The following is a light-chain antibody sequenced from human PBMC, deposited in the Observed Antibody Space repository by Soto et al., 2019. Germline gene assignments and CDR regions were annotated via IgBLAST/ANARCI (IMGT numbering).Light chain of an antibody. CDR2: GAS. CDR3: QQYGSSPLWT. CDR1: QSVSSRF. Sequence: EIVLTQSPGTLSLSPGERATLSCRASQSVSSRFLAWYQQKPGQAPRLLMYGASSRATGIPARFSGSGSGTEFTLTISSLQSEDFAVYYCQQYGSSPLWTFGQGTKVDIK. J-gene: IGKJ1*01. V-gene: IGKV3-20*01.